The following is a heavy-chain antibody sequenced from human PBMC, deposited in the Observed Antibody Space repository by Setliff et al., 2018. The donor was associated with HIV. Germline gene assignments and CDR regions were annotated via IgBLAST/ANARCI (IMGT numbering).Heavy chain of an antibody. CDR1: GLLFTNAW. CDR2: IKTKTDGGTT. V-gene: IGHV3-15*01. J-gene: IGHJ4*02. CDR3: TRDRPYSSGWYRLDY. D-gene: IGHD6-19*01. Sequence: GGSLRLSCAASGLLFTNAWMSWVRQAPGKGLEWVGRIKTKTDGGTTDYAAPVKGRFTISRDDSKKMLYLQMNSLKTEDTAVYYCTRDRPYSSGWYRLDYWGQGTLVTVSS.